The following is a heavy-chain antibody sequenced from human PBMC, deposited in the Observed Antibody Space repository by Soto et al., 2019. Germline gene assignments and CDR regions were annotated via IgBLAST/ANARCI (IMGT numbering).Heavy chain of an antibody. J-gene: IGHJ5*02. CDR2: ISGSGGST. Sequence: EVQLLESGGGLVQPGGTLRLSCAASGFTFSSYAMSWVRQAPGKGLEWVSAISGSGGSTYYADSVKGRFTISRDNSKNTLYLQMNSLRAVDTAVYYCAKTPPYSSSWSYNWFDPWGQGTLVTVSS. V-gene: IGHV3-23*01. D-gene: IGHD6-13*01. CDR3: AKTPPYSSSWSYNWFDP. CDR1: GFTFSSYA.